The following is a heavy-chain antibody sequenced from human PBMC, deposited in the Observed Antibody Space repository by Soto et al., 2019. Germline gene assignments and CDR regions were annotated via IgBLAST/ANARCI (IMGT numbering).Heavy chain of an antibody. CDR1: GFTFSSYA. CDR2: ISYDGSNK. CDR3: ARVTLRKPRAFDI. V-gene: IGHV3-30-3*01. J-gene: IGHJ3*02. Sequence: GGSLRLSCAASGFTFSSYAMHWVRQAPGKGLEWVAVISYDGSNKYYADSVKGRFTISRDNSKNTLYLQMNSLRAEDTAVYYCARVTLRKPRAFDIWGQGTMVTVSS. D-gene: IGHD4-17*01.